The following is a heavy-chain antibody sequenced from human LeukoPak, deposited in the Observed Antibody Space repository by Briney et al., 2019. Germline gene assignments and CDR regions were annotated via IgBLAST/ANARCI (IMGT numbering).Heavy chain of an antibody. Sequence: GESLKISCKGSGYNFATYWIGWVRQMPGKGLEWMGTIYPGDSDTKYSPSFQGQVTISADKSISTAYLQWSSLKASDTAMYYCARGGDYYGSGNYYIRGGPGTDYWGQGTLVTVSS. J-gene: IGHJ4*02. V-gene: IGHV5-51*01. CDR1: GYNFATYW. CDR2: IYPGDSDT. D-gene: IGHD3-10*01. CDR3: ARGGDYYGSGNYYIRGGPGTDY.